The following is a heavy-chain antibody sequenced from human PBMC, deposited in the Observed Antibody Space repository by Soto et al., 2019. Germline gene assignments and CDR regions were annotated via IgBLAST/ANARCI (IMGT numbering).Heavy chain of an antibody. CDR1: GYTFTSYY. Sequence: VKVSCKASGYTFTSYYMHWVRQAPGQGLEWMGIINPSGGSTSYAQKFQGRGTMTRDTSTSTLYRELGSLRSEATAVYYCARDYVIPYYGRDVWGQGTTVTVS. CDR2: INPSGGST. J-gene: IGHJ6*02. V-gene: IGHV1-46*01. CDR3: ARDYVIPYYGRDV. D-gene: IGHD3-16*01.